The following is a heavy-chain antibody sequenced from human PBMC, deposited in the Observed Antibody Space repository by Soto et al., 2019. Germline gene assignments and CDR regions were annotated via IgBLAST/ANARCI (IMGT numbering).Heavy chain of an antibody. Sequence: QVQLQESGPGLVKPSGTLSLTCAVSGGSISSSNWWSWVRQPPGKGLEWIGEIYHSGSTNYNPSLNGRVTTPVDKSKNQFSLKLSSVTAADTAVYYCARVSGSYSYGMDVWGQGTTVTVSS. J-gene: IGHJ6*02. CDR2: IYHSGST. V-gene: IGHV4-4*02. CDR1: GGSISSSNW. CDR3: ARVSGSYSYGMDV. D-gene: IGHD1-26*01.